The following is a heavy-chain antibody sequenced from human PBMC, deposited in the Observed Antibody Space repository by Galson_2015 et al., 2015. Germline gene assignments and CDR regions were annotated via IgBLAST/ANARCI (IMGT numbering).Heavy chain of an antibody. CDR2: IYTGGTT. J-gene: IGHJ6*02. CDR1: GFSVSSNY. V-gene: IGHV3-53*01. CDR3: ARDIRGYIYGFLEEYGLDV. D-gene: IGHD5-18*01. Sequence: SLRLSCAASGFSVSSNYMSWVRQAPGKGLEWVSVIYTGGTTYYADSVNGRFAITRDNSNNTLYLKMISLRAEDTAVYYCARDIRGYIYGFLEEYGLDVWGQGTTVIVSS.